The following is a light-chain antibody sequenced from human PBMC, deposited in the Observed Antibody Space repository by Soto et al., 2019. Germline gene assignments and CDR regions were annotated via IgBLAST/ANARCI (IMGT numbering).Light chain of an antibody. V-gene: IGKV1-27*01. CDR3: QKFNAVPT. J-gene: IGKJ4*01. CDR1: QAISNY. Sequence: DIQMTQSPSSLSASVGDRVTIICRASQAISNYLAWYQQKPGKVPTLLIYAASTLQSGVPSRFSGSGSGTDFTLTISSLQPEDAATYYCQKFNAVPTFGGGTKVEI. CDR2: AAS.